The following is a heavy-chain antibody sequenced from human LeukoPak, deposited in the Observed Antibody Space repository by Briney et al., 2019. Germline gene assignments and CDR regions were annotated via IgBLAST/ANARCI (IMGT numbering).Heavy chain of an antibody. CDR2: ISGSGGST. CDR1: GFTFSSYA. Sequence: PGGSLRLSCAASGFTFSSYAMSWVRQAPGKGLEWVSAISGSGGSTYYADSVKGRFTISRDNSKNTLYLQMNSLRAEDTAVYYCAKVESYYDSSGYYYEFFDYWGQGTLVTVSS. D-gene: IGHD3-22*01. V-gene: IGHV3-23*01. CDR3: AKVESYYDSSGYYYEFFDY. J-gene: IGHJ4*02.